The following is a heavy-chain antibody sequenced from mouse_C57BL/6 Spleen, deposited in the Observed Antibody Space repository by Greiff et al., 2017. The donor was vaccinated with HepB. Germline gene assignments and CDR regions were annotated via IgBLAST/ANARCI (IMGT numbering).Heavy chain of an antibody. CDR1: GFTFSSYG. J-gene: IGHJ2*01. Sequence: DVQLVESGGDLVKPGGSLKLSCAASGFTFSSYGMSWVRQTPDKRLEWVATISSGGSYTYYPDSVKGRFTISRDNAKNTLYLQMSSLKSEDTAMYYCARDYYGSSSLFDYWGQGTTLTVSS. D-gene: IGHD1-1*01. CDR2: ISSGGSYT. CDR3: ARDYYGSSSLFDY. V-gene: IGHV5-6*01.